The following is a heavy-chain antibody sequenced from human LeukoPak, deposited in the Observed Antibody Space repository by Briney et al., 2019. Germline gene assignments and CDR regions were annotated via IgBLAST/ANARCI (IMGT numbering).Heavy chain of an antibody. V-gene: IGHV1-2*02. J-gene: IGHJ3*02. CDR3: ARVGGYCSSTSCYPSTEDAFDI. Sequence: ASVKVSCKASGYTFTGYYMHWVRQAPGQGLEWMGWINPNSGGTNYAQKFQGRVTMTRDTSISTAYMELSRLRSDDTAVYYCARVGGYCSSTSCYPSTEDAFDIWGQGTMVTVSS. CDR1: GYTFTGYY. D-gene: IGHD2-2*01. CDR2: INPNSGGT.